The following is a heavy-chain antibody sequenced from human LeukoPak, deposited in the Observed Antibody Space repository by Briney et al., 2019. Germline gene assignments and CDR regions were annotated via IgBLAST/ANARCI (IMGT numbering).Heavy chain of an antibody. CDR1: GYTFTSYD. CDR2: MNPNSGNT. J-gene: IGHJ4*02. V-gene: IGHV1-8*01. Sequence: ASVKVSCKASGYTFTSYDINWVRQATGQGLEWMGWMNPNSGNTGYAQKFQGRVTMTRNTSISTAYMELSSLRSEDTAVYYCARDGQQLGRFDYWGQGTLVTVSS. D-gene: IGHD6-13*01. CDR3: ARDGQQLGRFDY.